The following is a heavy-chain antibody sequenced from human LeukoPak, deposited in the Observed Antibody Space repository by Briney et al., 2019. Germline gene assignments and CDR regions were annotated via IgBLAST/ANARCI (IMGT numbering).Heavy chain of an antibody. D-gene: IGHD6-13*01. CDR2: INGSGGST. J-gene: IGHJ6*02. Sequence: PGGTLRLSCAASGFTFSSYAMSWVRQAPGNGLEWVSAINGSGGSTYYADSVKGRFTISRDNSKNTLYLQMNRLKAEDTAVYYCAKDGIAAGYGMDVWGQGTTVTVSS. CDR3: AKDGIAAGYGMDV. V-gene: IGHV3-23*01. CDR1: GFTFSSYA.